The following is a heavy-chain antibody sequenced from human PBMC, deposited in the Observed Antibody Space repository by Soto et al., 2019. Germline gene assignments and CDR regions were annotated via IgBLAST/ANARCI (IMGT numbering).Heavy chain of an antibody. V-gene: IGHV4-39*01. CDR3: ARSTVTQEIFDY. CDR2: IYYSGST. Sequence: SETLSLTCTVSGGSISSSSYYWGWIRQPPGKGLEWIGSIYYSGSTYYNPSLKSRVTISVDTSKNQFSLKLSSVTAADTAVYYCARSTVTQEIFDYWGQGTLVTVSS. D-gene: IGHD4-17*01. J-gene: IGHJ4*02. CDR1: GGSISSSSYY.